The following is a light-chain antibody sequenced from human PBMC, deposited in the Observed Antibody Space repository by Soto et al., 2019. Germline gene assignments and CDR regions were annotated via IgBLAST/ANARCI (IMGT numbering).Light chain of an antibody. CDR1: QSISDN. V-gene: IGKV3-15*01. CDR2: GAS. CDR3: QQYNNWPLT. Sequence: EIVMTQSPATLSVSPGERATLSCRASQSISDNLAWYQQKPGQAPRLLIHGASTRAPAVPARFSGSGSGTEFTLTMSSLQSEDFAVYYCQQYNNWPLTFGPGTKVDVK. J-gene: IGKJ3*01.